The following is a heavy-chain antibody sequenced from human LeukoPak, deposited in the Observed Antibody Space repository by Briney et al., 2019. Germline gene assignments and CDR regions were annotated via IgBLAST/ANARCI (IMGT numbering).Heavy chain of an antibody. CDR3: ARGPVAGTGIHDY. CDR2: ISSSSSYI. J-gene: IGHJ4*02. CDR1: GFTFSIYA. Sequence: GGSLRLSCAASGFTFSIYAMSWVRQAPGKGLEWVSSISSSSSYIYYADSVKGRFTISRDNAKNSLYLQMNSLRAEDTAVYYCARGPVAGTGIHDYWGQGTLVTVSS. V-gene: IGHV3-21*01. D-gene: IGHD6-19*01.